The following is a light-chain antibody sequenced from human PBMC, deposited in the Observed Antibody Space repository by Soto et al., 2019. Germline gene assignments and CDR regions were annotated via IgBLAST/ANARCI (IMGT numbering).Light chain of an antibody. J-gene: IGKJ5*01. Sequence: EIMMTQSPATLSVSPRERATLSCRASQSVSNNSAWYQQKPGQAPRLLIYYSYTRATGIPARFSSSGSGTEFTLTISSLQSEDFALYFCQQYNNWPPITFGQGTRLEIK. CDR3: QQYNNWPPIT. CDR2: YSY. CDR1: QSVSNN. V-gene: IGKV3-15*01.